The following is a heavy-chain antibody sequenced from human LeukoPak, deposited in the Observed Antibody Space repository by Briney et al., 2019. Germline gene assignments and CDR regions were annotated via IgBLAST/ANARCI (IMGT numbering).Heavy chain of an antibody. Sequence: ASVKVSCKASGYTFTNNYMHWVRQAPGQGLEWMGIINPSGGGTNYAQKFQGRVTMTRDTSTSTVYMELSSLRSEDTAVYYCARAVGIVVVVVATLDYWGQGTLVTVSS. V-gene: IGHV1-46*01. D-gene: IGHD2-15*01. CDR3: ARAVGIVVVVVATLDY. J-gene: IGHJ4*02. CDR2: INPSGGGT. CDR1: GYTFTNNY.